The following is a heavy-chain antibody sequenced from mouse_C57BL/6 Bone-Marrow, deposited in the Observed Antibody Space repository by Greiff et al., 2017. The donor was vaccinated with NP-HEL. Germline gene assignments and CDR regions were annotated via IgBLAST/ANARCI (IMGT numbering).Heavy chain of an antibody. D-gene: IGHD1-1*01. J-gene: IGHJ1*03. CDR1: GYTFTSYG. V-gene: IGHV1-81*01. CDR2: IYPRSGNT. CDR3: ARGTTVSYWYFDV. Sequence: QVQLKESGAELARPGASVKLSCKASGYTFTSYGLSWVKQRTGQGLEWIGEIYPRSGNTYYNEKFKGKATLTADKSSSTAYMELRSLTSEDSAVYFCARGTTVSYWYFDVWGTGTTVTVSS.